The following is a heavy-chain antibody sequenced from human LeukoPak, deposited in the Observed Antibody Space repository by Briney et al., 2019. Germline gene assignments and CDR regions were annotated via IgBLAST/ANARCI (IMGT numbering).Heavy chain of an antibody. Sequence: SETLSLTCAVYGGSFSGFYWSWIRQPPGKGLEWIGEINHFGSTNYNPSLKSRVTISVDTSKNQFSLKLSSVTAADTAVYSCAPGSTGGSRGSCFDPWGQGALVTVSS. J-gene: IGHJ5*02. CDR2: INHFGST. CDR1: GGSFSGFY. CDR3: APGSTGGSRGSCFDP. V-gene: IGHV4-34*01. D-gene: IGHD1-26*01.